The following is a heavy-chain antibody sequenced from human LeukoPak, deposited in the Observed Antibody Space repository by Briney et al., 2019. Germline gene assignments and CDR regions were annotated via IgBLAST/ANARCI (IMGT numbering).Heavy chain of an antibody. Sequence: KPSETLSLTCAVYGGSFSGYYWSWIRQPPGKGLEWIGEINHSGSTNYNPSLKSRVTISVDTSKNQFSLKPSSVTAADTAVYYCATILAARPHNYYYYYGMDVWGQGTTVAVSS. CDR3: ATILAARPHNYYYYYGMDV. CDR1: GGSFSGYY. V-gene: IGHV4-34*01. CDR2: INHSGST. J-gene: IGHJ6*02. D-gene: IGHD6-6*01.